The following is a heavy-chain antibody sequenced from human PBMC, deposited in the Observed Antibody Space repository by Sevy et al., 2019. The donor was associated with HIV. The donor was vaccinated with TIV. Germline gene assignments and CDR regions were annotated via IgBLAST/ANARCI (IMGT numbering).Heavy chain of an antibody. CDR1: GASISSSGYY. D-gene: IGHD6-19*01. J-gene: IGHJ4*02. CDR3: AGPILTYNSGWSYYDY. V-gene: IGHV4-39*01. Sequence: SETLSLTCTVSGASISSSGYYWGLIRQPPGKGLEWIASIRYSGETFYNPSLKSRVTISADTSKNQFSRQLSSVTAADTAIYFCAGPILTYNSGWSYYDYWGQGTVVTVSS. CDR2: IRYSGET.